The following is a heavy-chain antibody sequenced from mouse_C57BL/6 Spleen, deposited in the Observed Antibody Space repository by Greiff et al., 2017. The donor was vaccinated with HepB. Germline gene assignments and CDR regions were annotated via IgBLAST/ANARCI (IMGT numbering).Heavy chain of an antibody. CDR2: ISSGGDYI. CDR1: GFTFSSYA. Sequence: EVKVVESGEGLVKPGGSLKLSCAASGFTFSSYAMSWVRQTPEKRLEWVAYISSGGDYIYYADTVKGRFTISRDNARNTLYLQMSSLKSEDTAMYYCTRGGRYFDVWGTGTTVTVSS. J-gene: IGHJ1*03. CDR3: TRGGRYFDV. V-gene: IGHV5-9-1*02.